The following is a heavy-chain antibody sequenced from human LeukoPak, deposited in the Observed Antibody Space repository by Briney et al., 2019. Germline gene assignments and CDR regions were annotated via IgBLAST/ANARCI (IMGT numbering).Heavy chain of an antibody. D-gene: IGHD4-11*01. CDR1: GFTVSSNY. Sequence: GGSLRLSCAASGFTVSSNYMSWVRQAPGKGLEWVSVIYSGGSTYYADSVKGRFTISRDKSKNTLYLQMNSLRAEDTAVYYCARASKSPYYYYYMDVWGKGTTVTVSS. J-gene: IGHJ6*03. V-gene: IGHV3-53*01. CDR3: ARASKSPYYYYYMDV. CDR2: IYSGGST.